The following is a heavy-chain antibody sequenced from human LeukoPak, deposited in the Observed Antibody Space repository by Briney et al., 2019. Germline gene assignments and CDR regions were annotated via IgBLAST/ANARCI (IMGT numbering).Heavy chain of an antibody. V-gene: IGHV1-46*02. CDR1: GYTFNTYN. D-gene: IGHD5-24*01. CDR3: ARDNSVRDEAWWFNP. J-gene: IGHJ5*02. CDR2: INPSGTWT. Sequence: GASVTVSCKASGYTFNTYNINWVRQAPGQGLEWMGVINPSGTWTTYPQKFQGRLTLTRDMSTTTDYLELSSLRSEDTAVYYCARDNSVRDEAWWFNPWGQGTLVTVSS.